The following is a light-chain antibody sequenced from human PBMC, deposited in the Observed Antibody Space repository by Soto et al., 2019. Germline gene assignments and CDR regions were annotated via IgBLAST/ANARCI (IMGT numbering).Light chain of an antibody. Sequence: QSVLTQPPSVSGAPGQRVTISCTGSSSNIGAGHAVHWYQQLPGTAPKLLIHSNNNRPSGVPDRFSGSKSGTSASLAIAGLQADEEDDYYCQAYDPTIRTSLFGGGTQLTVL. J-gene: IGLJ2*01. CDR1: SSNIGAGHA. CDR3: QAYDPTIRTSL. CDR2: SNN. V-gene: IGLV1-40*01.